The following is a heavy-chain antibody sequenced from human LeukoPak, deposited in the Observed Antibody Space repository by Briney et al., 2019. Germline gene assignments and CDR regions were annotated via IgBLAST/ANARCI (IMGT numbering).Heavy chain of an antibody. J-gene: IGHJ4*02. Sequence: SETLSLTCTLSGGSISSSSYYWGWLRQPPGKGLEWIGSIYYSGSTYYNPSLKSRVTISVDTSKNQFSLKLSSVTAADTAVYYCARSPYGSGSYYGHPLDYWGQGTLVTVSP. CDR2: IYYSGST. CDR3: ARSPYGSGSYYGHPLDY. V-gene: IGHV4-39*01. D-gene: IGHD3-10*01. CDR1: GGSISSSSYY.